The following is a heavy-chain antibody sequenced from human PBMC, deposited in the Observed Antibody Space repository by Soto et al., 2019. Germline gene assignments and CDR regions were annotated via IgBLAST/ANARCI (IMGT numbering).Heavy chain of an antibody. CDR2: IYYSGNT. Sequence: SETLSLTCTVSGGSISSYYWSWIRQPPRKGLEWIGYIYYSGNTNYNPSLKSRVTISVDTSKNQFSLRLSSVTAADTAVYYCARGYCSSTSCHEFDYWGQGALVTV. J-gene: IGHJ4*02. V-gene: IGHV4-59*01. CDR3: ARGYCSSTSCHEFDY. CDR1: GGSISSYY. D-gene: IGHD2-2*01.